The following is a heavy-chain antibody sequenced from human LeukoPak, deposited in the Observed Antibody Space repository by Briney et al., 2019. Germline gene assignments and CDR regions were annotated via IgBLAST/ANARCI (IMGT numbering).Heavy chain of an antibody. D-gene: IGHD2-2*01. CDR2: ISSSSSYI. J-gene: IGHJ4*02. CDR3: ARDKEWGSTRPDY. Sequence: GGSLRLSCAASGFTFSSYSMNWVRQAPGKGLEWVSSISSSSSYIYYADSVKGRFTISRDNAKNSLYLQMNSLRAEDTAVYYCARDKEWGSTRPDYWGQGTLVTVSS. V-gene: IGHV3-21*01. CDR1: GFTFSSYS.